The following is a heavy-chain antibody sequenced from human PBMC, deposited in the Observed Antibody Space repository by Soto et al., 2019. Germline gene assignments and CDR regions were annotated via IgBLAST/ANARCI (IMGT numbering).Heavy chain of an antibody. CDR3: ARAGGYGYSSSWLDY. CDR2: IYHSGST. D-gene: IGHD6-13*01. CDR1: GGSISSSNW. Sequence: QVQLQESGPGLVKPSGTLSLTCAVSGGSISSSNWWSWVRQPPGKGLEWIGEIYHSGSTNYNPSLKSRVTISVDKSKNQFSLKLGSVTAADTAVYYCARAGGYGYSSSWLDYWGQGTLVTVSS. J-gene: IGHJ4*02. V-gene: IGHV4-4*02.